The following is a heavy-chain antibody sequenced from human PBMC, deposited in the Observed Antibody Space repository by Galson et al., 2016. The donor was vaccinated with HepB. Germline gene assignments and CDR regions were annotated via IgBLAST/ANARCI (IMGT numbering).Heavy chain of an antibody. CDR1: GFTFHKYA. J-gene: IGHJ3*02. D-gene: IGHD5-24*01. V-gene: IGHV3-9*01. CDR2: ISWNSGSI. CDR3: AKAKEMATMHDAFDI. Sequence: SLRLSCAASGFTFHKYAMHWVRQAPGKGLEWVSSISWNSGSIGYADSVKGRFTISRDNAKNSLYLQMNSLRAEDTALYYCAKAKEMATMHDAFDIWGQGTMVTVSS.